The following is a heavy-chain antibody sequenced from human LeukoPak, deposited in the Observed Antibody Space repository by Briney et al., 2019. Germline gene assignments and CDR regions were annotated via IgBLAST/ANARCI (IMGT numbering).Heavy chain of an antibody. CDR1: GGSFGGYY. CDR3: ARGLAARPFYFYYYMDV. J-gene: IGHJ6*03. Sequence: PSETLSLTCDVSGGSFGGYYWSWIRQPPGKGLEWIGEINRSESTNYNPSLKSRVTISVDTSKNQFSLQLSSVTAADTAVYYCARGLAARPFYFYYYMDVWGKGTTVTVSS. D-gene: IGHD6-6*01. V-gene: IGHV4-34*01. CDR2: INRSEST.